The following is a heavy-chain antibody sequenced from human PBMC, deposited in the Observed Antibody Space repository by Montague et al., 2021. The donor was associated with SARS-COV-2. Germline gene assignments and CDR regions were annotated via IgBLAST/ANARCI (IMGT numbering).Heavy chain of an antibody. CDR2: IYYSGST. CDR3: ASRQGDGSLYGMDV. V-gene: IGHV4-59*01. CDR1: GGSISSYY. Sequence: SETLSLTCTVSGGSISSYYWSWIRQPPGKGLEWIGYIYYSGSTNYNPSLESRVTISVDTSKNQFSLKLSSVTAADTAVYYCASRQGDGSLYGMDVWGQGTTVTVSS. D-gene: IGHD5-24*01. J-gene: IGHJ6*02.